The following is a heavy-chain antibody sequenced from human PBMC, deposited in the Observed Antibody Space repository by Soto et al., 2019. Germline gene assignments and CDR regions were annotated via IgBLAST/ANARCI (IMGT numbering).Heavy chain of an antibody. J-gene: IGHJ4*02. Sequence: EVQLVQSGAEVKKPGESLKISCKGSGYSFTSYWIGWARQMPGKGLEWMGIIYPGDSDTRYSPSFQGQVTISADKSISTAYLQWSSLKASDTAMYYCARHENLDISYGSGSHIDYWGQGTLVTVSS. CDR2: IYPGDSDT. D-gene: IGHD3-10*01. CDR3: ARHENLDISYGSGSHIDY. CDR1: GYSFTSYW. V-gene: IGHV5-51*01.